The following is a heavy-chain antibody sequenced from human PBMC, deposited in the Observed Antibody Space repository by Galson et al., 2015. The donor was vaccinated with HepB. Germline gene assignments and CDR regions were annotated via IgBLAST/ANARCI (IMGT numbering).Heavy chain of an antibody. V-gene: IGHV1-8*01. CDR3: ARVWGYDSTGYYQGDFDY. CDR1: GYTFINFD. J-gene: IGHJ4*02. Sequence: SVKVSCKASGYTFINFDINWVRQAAGQGLEWVGWMNPNSGNTGYAQKFQGRVTMTRDLSITTAYMELSSLSSEDTAMYYCARVWGYDSTGYYQGDFDYWGQGTPVTVSS. D-gene: IGHD3-22*01. CDR2: MNPNSGNT.